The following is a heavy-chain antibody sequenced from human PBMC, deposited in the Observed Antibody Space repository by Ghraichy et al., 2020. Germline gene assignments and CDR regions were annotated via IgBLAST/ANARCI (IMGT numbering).Heavy chain of an antibody. Sequence: VANINQDGSEKYYVDSVKGRFTVSRDNAKDSLYLQMNSLRAEDTSVYYCARDRGGAYWGQGT. V-gene: IGHV3-7*01. D-gene: IGHD3-10*01. CDR2: INQDGSEK. CDR3: ARDRGGAY. J-gene: IGHJ4*02.